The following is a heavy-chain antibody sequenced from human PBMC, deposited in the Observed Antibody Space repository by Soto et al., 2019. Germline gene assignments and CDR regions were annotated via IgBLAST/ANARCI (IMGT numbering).Heavy chain of an antibody. CDR3: ARCTPIAMGDSFDI. CDR1: GFNVSRNY. J-gene: IGHJ3*02. V-gene: IGHV3-66*01. CDR2: IYNDGRT. D-gene: IGHD2-15*01. Sequence: EVQVVESGGGLVQPGGSLRLSCAASGFNVSRNYMAWVRLAPGRGLEWVSFIYNDGRTADAVSAKGRFFIFKDHSKNTLSLQMNSLRVEDTAVYYCARCTPIAMGDSFDIWGRGTAVIVSS.